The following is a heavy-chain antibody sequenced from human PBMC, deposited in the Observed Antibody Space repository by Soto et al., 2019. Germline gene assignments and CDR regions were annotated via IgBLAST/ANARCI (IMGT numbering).Heavy chain of an antibody. CDR3: AKDLIYGYNSGRPFDS. D-gene: IGHD6-19*01. V-gene: IGHV3-23*01. CDR1: GFTFSSFA. CDR2: IGSRGDST. Sequence: EVQLLESGGGLVQPGGSLRLSCAASGFTFSSFAMSWVRQAPGKGLEWVSAIGSRGDSTYYALSVKGRFTISRDNSKNTLYLQMNSLRAEDTAVYYCAKDLIYGYNSGRPFDSWGQGTLVTVSS. J-gene: IGHJ4*02.